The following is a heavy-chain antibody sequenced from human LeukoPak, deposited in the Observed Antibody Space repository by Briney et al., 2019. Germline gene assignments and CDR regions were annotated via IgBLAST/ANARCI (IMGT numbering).Heavy chain of an antibody. D-gene: IGHD6-19*01. CDR2: INSDGSST. J-gene: IGHJ4*02. CDR1: GFTFSSYW. CDR3: ARVVAGNFDY. Sequence: PGESLRLSCAASGFTFSSYWMHWVRQGPGKGLVWVSRINSDGSSTNYADSVKGRFTISRDNAKNTLYLQMNSLRAEDTAMYYCARVVAGNFDYWGQGTLVTVSS. V-gene: IGHV3-74*01.